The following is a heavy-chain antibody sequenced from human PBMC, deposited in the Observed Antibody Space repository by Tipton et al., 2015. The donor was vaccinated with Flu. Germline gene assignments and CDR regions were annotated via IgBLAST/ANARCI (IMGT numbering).Heavy chain of an antibody. D-gene: IGHD2-21*01. CDR3: ARGSKQTIFRRGYFMDV. CDR1: GFTFSSYG. Sequence: SLRLSCAVSGFTFSSYGMYWVRQAPGKGLEWVAGIWFDGSKTYQADSVKGRFTISRDNSKNTLYLQMNSLRAEDTAVYYCARGSKQTIFRRGYFMDVWGQGTTVTVSS. CDR2: IWFDGSKT. J-gene: IGHJ6*02. V-gene: IGHV3-33*07.